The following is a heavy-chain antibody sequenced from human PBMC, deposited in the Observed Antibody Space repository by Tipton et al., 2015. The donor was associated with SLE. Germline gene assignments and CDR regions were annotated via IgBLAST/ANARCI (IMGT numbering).Heavy chain of an antibody. Sequence: TLSLTCTVSGGSISSGNYYWTWIRQPAGKGLEYIGHIYISGSTNRNPSLKSRVTISADTSKNQFSLKLTSVTAADTAVYYCARRSFYRNGYTWGQGTLVTVSS. CDR1: GGSISSGNYY. D-gene: IGHD3-22*01. CDR2: IYISGST. V-gene: IGHV4-61*09. CDR3: ARRSFYRNGYT. J-gene: IGHJ5*02.